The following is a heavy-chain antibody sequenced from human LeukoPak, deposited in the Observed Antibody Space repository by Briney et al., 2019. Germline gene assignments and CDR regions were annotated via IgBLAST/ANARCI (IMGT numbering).Heavy chain of an antibody. Sequence: GGPLTLPCALSGFHYHNCWLLWLRQATGKGGEGVAYIKQDGSEKLHVHSAQGRLTLSRDNAKKSLYLQMNSLRVEDTAVYYCARVQGSSGPGIFEYWGQGTLVTVSS. D-gene: IGHD6-19*01. J-gene: IGHJ4*02. CDR1: GFHYHNCW. CDR2: IKQDGSEK. CDR3: ARVQGSSGPGIFEY. V-gene: IGHV3-7*01.